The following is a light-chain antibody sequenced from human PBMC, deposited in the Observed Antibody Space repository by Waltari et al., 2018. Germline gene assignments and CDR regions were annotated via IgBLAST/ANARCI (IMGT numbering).Light chain of an antibody. J-gene: IGKJ5*01. V-gene: IGKV1-39*01. CDR1: QSSSDY. Sequence: DIHMPQSPSSLSASVGDRVTITCRASQSSSDYLNWDQQKPGKAPKLPIYAASTLQSGVPSRFSGGGSGTDFALTISSLEPEDCATYYCQQSYSFGQGTRLEIK. CDR2: AAS. CDR3: QQSYS.